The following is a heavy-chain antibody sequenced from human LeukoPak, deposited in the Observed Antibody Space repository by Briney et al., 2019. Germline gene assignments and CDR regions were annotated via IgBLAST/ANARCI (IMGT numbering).Heavy chain of an antibody. Sequence: GGSLRLSCAASGFTFSSYWMHWVRQAPGKGLVWVSRINSDGSSTSYADSVKGRFTIFRDNAKNTLYLQMNSLRAEDTAVYYCARELVGAVAGFDYWGQGTLVTVSS. CDR1: GFTFSSYW. D-gene: IGHD6-19*01. J-gene: IGHJ4*02. V-gene: IGHV3-74*01. CDR2: INSDGSST. CDR3: ARELVGAVAGFDY.